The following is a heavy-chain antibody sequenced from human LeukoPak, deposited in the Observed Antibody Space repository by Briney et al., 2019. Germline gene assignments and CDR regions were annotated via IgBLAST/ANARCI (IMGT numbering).Heavy chain of an antibody. Sequence: ASVKVSCKASGYTFTSYGISWVRQTPGQGLEWMGWISAYNGNTNYAQKLQGRVTMTTDTSTSTAYMELSSLRSEDTAVYYCAREKVWGYYDSSGFSDAFDIWGQGTMVTVSS. J-gene: IGHJ3*02. CDR1: GYTFTSYG. CDR2: ISAYNGNT. CDR3: AREKVWGYYDSSGFSDAFDI. D-gene: IGHD3-22*01. V-gene: IGHV1-18*01.